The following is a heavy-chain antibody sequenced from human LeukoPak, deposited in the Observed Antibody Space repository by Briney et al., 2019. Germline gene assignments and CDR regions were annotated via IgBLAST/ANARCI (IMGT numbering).Heavy chain of an antibody. J-gene: IGHJ6*03. D-gene: IGHD2-15*01. CDR3: ARGYCSGGSCYSYYYYNYMDV. Sequence: PSQTLSLTCTVSGGSISSSSYYWGWIRQPPGKGLEWIGSIHYSGSTNYNPSLKSRVTISVDTSKNQFSLKLSSVTAADTAVYYCARGYCSGGSCYSYYYYNYMDVWGKGTTVTVSS. CDR1: GGSISSSSYY. CDR2: IHYSGST. V-gene: IGHV4-39*07.